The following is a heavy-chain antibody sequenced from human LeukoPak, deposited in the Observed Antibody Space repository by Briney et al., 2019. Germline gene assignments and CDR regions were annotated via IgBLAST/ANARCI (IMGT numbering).Heavy chain of an antibody. CDR3: AKPPPDSSSWLFDF. Sequence: GGSLRLSCAASGFTFSSYAMSWVRQAPGKGLEWVSTVSGSGDSTYYADSVKGRFTISRDNSKNTLYLQMNSLRAEDTAVYYCAKPPPDSSSWLFDFWGQGTLVTLS. V-gene: IGHV3-23*01. D-gene: IGHD6-13*01. CDR2: VSGSGDST. CDR1: GFTFSSYA. J-gene: IGHJ4*02.